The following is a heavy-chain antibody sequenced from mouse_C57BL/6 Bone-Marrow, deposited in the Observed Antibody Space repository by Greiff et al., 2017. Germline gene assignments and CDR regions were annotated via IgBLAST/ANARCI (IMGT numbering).Heavy chain of an antibody. V-gene: IGHV5-4*01. CDR1: GFTFSSYA. J-gene: IGHJ2*01. CDR2: ISDGGSYT. Sequence: EVQLVESGGGLVKPGGSLKISCAASGFTFSSYAMSWVRQTPEKRLEWVATISDGGSYTYSPDNVKGRFTISRDNAKNNLYLQMSHLKSEDTAMYYCARGRDYWGQGTTLTVSS. CDR3: ARGRDY.